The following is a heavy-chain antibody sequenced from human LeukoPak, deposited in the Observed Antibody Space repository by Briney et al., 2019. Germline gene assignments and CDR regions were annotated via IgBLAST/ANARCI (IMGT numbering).Heavy chain of an antibody. D-gene: IGHD2-2*01. Sequence: PSETLSLTCTVSGGSISSSSYYWGWIRQPPGKGLEWIGSIYYSGSTYYDPSLKSRVTISVDTSKNQFSLKLSSVTAADTAVYYCARDEASSAAKGLVGMDVWGQGTTVTVSS. CDR1: GGSISSSSYY. V-gene: IGHV4-39*07. CDR3: ARDEASSAAKGLVGMDV. CDR2: IYYSGST. J-gene: IGHJ6*02.